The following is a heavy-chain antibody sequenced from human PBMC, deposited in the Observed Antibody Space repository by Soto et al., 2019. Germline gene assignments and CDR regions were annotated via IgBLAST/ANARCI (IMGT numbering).Heavy chain of an antibody. D-gene: IGHD7-27*01. V-gene: IGHV4-59*01. Sequence: QVQLQESGPGLVKPSETLSLTCTVSGGSISSYYWSWIRQPPGKGLEWIGDIYYSGSTNYNPSLKSRVTISVDTSKNQFSLKLSSVTAADTAVYYCARGWGGYFQHWGQGTLVTVSS. CDR3: ARGWGGYFQH. CDR1: GGSISSYY. J-gene: IGHJ1*01. CDR2: IYYSGST.